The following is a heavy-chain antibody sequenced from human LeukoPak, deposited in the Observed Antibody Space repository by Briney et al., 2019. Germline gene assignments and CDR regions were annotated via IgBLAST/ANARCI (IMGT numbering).Heavy chain of an antibody. V-gene: IGHV4-39*01. J-gene: IGHJ4*02. CDR3: ARRTYGSGSYTNSDFDS. CDR2: IYYSGST. D-gene: IGHD3-10*01. Sequence: SETLSPTCTVSGGSISSSSYYWGWIRQPPGKGLEWIGSIYYSGSTYYNPSLKSRVTISVDTSKNQFSLKLSSVTAADTAVYYCARRTYGSGSYTNSDFDSWGQGTLVTVSS. CDR1: GGSISSSSYY.